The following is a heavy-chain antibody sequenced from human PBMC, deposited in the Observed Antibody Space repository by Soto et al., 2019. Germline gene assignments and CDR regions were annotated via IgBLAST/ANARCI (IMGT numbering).Heavy chain of an antibody. CDR1: GFSLSTSGVG. J-gene: IGHJ3*02. D-gene: IGHD4-17*01. CDR3: AHRGYGDHGSAFDI. CDR2: IYWDDDK. Sequence: QITLKESGPTLVKPTQTLTLTCTFSGFSLSTSGVGVGWIRQPPGKALEWLALIYWDDDKRYSPSLKSRLTITKDPSKNQVVLTMTNMDPVDTATYYCAHRGYGDHGSAFDIWGQGTMVTVSS. V-gene: IGHV2-5*02.